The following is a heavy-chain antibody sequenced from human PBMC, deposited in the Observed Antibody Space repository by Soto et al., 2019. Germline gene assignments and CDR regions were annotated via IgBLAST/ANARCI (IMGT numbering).Heavy chain of an antibody. J-gene: IGHJ6*03. Sequence: QVQLVQSGAEVKKPGASVKVSCKASGYTFTSYDINWVRQATGQGLEWMGWMNPNSGNTGYAQKFQGRVNMTRNTSISTAYMELSSLRSEDTAVYYCARALNCSGGSCYYYYYYYYMDVWGKGTTVTVSS. CDR1: GYTFTSYD. V-gene: IGHV1-8*01. CDR2: MNPNSGNT. CDR3: ARALNCSGGSCYYYYYYYYMDV. D-gene: IGHD2-15*01.